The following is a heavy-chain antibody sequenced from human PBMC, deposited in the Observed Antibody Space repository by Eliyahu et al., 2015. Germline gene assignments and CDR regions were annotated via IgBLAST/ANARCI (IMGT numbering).Heavy chain of an antibody. V-gene: IGHV1-24*01. J-gene: IGHJ3*02. CDR1: GYTXTEXP. Sequence: QVQLVQSGAEVKKPGASXKVSXKVSGYTXTEXPMXWVRQAPGKGLEWMGGFDPEDGETIYAQKFQGRVTMTEDTSTDTAYMELSSLRSEDTAVYYCATDSRSIVGARHDAFDIWGQGTMVTVSS. CDR2: FDPEDGET. CDR3: ATDSRSIVGARHDAFDI. D-gene: IGHD1-26*01.